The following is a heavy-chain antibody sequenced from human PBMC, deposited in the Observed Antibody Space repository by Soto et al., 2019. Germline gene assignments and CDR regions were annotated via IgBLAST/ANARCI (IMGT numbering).Heavy chain of an antibody. D-gene: IGHD1-26*01. V-gene: IGHV3-21*01. Sequence: GGSLRLSCAASGFTFSSYSMNWVRQAPGKGLEWVSSISSSSSYIYYADSVKGRFTISRDNAKNSLYLQMNSLRAEDTAVYYCARDGIVGFNCFDPWGQGTLVTVSS. J-gene: IGHJ5*01. CDR3: ARDGIVGFNCFDP. CDR1: GFTFSSYS. CDR2: ISSSSSYI.